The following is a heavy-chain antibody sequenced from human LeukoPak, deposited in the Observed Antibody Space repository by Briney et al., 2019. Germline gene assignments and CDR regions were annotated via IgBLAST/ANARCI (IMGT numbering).Heavy chain of an antibody. Sequence: GGSLRLSCAGSGFIFTNAWMNWVRQAPGKGLEWVGRIKSKVDGETADYAAPVKGKFIISRDDSRSTVYLQMSSLEPEDTAVYYCATGGYAFDLWGQGTMVTVSS. J-gene: IGHJ3*01. CDR3: ATGGYAFDL. CDR2: IKSKVDGETA. V-gene: IGHV3-15*01. D-gene: IGHD3-16*01. CDR1: GFIFTNAW.